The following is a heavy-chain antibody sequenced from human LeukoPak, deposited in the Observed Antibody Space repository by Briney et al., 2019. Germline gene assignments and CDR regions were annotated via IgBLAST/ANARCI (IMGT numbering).Heavy chain of an antibody. CDR1: GFTFSSYA. J-gene: IGHJ4*02. V-gene: IGHV3-30*04. Sequence: TGGSLRLSCAASGFTFSSYAMHWVRQAPGKGLEWVAVISYDGSNKYYADSVKGRFTISRDNSKNTLYLQMNSLRAEDTAVYYCARDPNSSGYYPPFDYWGQGTLVTVSS. CDR2: ISYDGSNK. CDR3: ARDPNSSGYYPPFDY. D-gene: IGHD3-22*01.